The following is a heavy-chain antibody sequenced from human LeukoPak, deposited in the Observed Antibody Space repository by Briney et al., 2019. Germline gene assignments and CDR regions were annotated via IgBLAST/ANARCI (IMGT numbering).Heavy chain of an antibody. J-gene: IGHJ4*02. CDR2: ISSSSSYI. Sequence: PGGSLRLSCAASGFTFSSYAMSWVRQAPGKGLEWVSSISSSSSYIYYADSVKGRFTISRDNAKNSLYLQMNSLRAEDTAVYYCARDITVTTLGLDYWGQGTLVTVSS. CDR1: GFTFSSYA. CDR3: ARDITVTTLGLDY. D-gene: IGHD4-17*01. V-gene: IGHV3-21*01.